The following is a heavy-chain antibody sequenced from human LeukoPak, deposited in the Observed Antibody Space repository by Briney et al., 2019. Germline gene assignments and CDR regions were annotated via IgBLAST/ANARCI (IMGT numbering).Heavy chain of an antibody. CDR2: ISAYNGNT. J-gene: IGHJ5*02. D-gene: IGHD3-10*01. CDR3: ARSRGRGGQNWFDP. V-gene: IGHV1-18*04. Sequence: ASVKVSCKASGYTFTGYYIHWVRQAPGQGLEWMGWISAYNGNTNYAQKLQGRVTMTTDTSTSTAYMELRSLRSDDTAVYYCARSRGRGGQNWFDPWGQGTLVTVSS. CDR1: GYTFTGYY.